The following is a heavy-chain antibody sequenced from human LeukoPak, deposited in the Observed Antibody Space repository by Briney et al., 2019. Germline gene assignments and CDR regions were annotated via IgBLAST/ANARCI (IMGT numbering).Heavy chain of an antibody. D-gene: IGHD3-22*01. V-gene: IGHV1-69*05. Sequence: ASAKVSCKASGGTFSSYAISGVRHAPGQGLEWMGGIIPIFGTANYAQKFQGRVTITTDESTSTAYMELSSLRSEDTAVYYCARSIRPVYYDSSGYSLDYWGQGTLVTVSS. J-gene: IGHJ4*02. CDR1: GGTFSSYA. CDR2: IIPIFGTA. CDR3: ARSIRPVYYDSSGYSLDY.